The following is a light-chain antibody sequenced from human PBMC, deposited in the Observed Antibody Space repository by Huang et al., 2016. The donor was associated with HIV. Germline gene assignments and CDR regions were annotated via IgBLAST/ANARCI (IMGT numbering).Light chain of an antibody. V-gene: IGKV1-5*01. J-gene: IGKJ1*01. Sequence: DIQMTQSPSSLSAYVGDRVTITCRASQSITTWVAWYQQKPGKAPNLLIYDVATLGSGVPARVSGSGSGTEFTLIISSLQPDDVATYYCQQYNNYPWTFGQGTKVEIK. CDR2: DVA. CDR1: QSITTW. CDR3: QQYNNYPWT.